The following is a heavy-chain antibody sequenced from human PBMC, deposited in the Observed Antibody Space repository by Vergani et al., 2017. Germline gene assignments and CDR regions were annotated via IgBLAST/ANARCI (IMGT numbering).Heavy chain of an antibody. CDR3: ARERHRDGYXFDY. Sequence: QVQLVESGGGVVQPGRSLRLSCAASGFTFSSYGMHWVRQAPGKGLEWVGVIWYDGSNKYYADSVKGRFTISRDNSKNTLYLQMNSLRAEDTAVYYCARERHRDGYXFDYWGQGTLVTVSS. CDR2: IWYDGSNK. J-gene: IGHJ4*02. D-gene: IGHD5-24*01. CDR1: GFTFSSYG. V-gene: IGHV3-33*01.